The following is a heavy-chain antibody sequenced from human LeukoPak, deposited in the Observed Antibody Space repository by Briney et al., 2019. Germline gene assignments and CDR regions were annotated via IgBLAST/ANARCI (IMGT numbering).Heavy chain of an antibody. Sequence: PETLSLTCTVSGGSISSYYWSWIRQPPGKGLEWIGYTYYIGNTNYNPSLKSRVTISVDTSKNQFSLKLSSVTAADTAVYYCARRITIFGVAPPGSGFGPWGQGTLVTV. CDR1: GGSISSYY. D-gene: IGHD3-3*01. V-gene: IGHV4-59*08. CDR2: TYYIGNT. J-gene: IGHJ5*02. CDR3: ARRITIFGVAPPGSGFGP.